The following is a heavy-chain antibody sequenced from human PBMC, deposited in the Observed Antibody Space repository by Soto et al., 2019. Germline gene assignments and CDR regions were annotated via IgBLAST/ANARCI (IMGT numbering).Heavy chain of an antibody. CDR2: ISAYNGNT. CDR1: GYTFTSYG. Sequence: VASVKVSCKASGYTFTSYGISWVRQAPGQGLEWMGWISAYNGNTNYAQKLQGRVTMTTDTSTSTAYMELRSLRSDDTAVYYCARDNPRGKAVAGTPWGQGTLVTVSS. J-gene: IGHJ5*02. D-gene: IGHD6-19*01. CDR3: ARDNPRGKAVAGTP. V-gene: IGHV1-18*01.